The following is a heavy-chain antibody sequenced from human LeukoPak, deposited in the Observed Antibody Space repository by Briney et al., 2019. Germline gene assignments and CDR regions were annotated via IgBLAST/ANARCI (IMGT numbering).Heavy chain of an antibody. J-gene: IGHJ4*02. CDR2: INHSGST. CDR1: GGSISSYY. V-gene: IGHV4-34*01. CDR3: ASWPPFDY. Sequence: SETLSLTCTVSGGSISSYYRSWIRQPPGKGLEWIGEINHSGSTNYNPSLKSRVTISVDTSKNQFSLKLSSVTAADTAVYYCASWPPFDYWGQGTLVTVSS.